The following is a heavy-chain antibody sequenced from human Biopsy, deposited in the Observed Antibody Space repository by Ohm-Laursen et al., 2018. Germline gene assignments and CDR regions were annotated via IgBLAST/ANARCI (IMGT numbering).Heavy chain of an antibody. CDR2: ISGNSDII. CDR3: ALAAAQTVTHFDY. V-gene: IGHV3-23*01. CDR1: GFTFSSYA. Sequence: SLRLSYSASGFTFSSYAMTWFHQAPGKGLEWVSTISGNSDIIYDTDSVKGRLTISRDNSKNTLYLQMNSLRADDTAVYYCALAAAQTVTHFDYWGQGTLVTVSS. J-gene: IGHJ4*02. D-gene: IGHD4-17*01.